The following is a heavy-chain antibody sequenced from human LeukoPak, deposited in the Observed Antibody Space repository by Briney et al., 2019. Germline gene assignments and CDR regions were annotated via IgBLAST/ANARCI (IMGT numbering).Heavy chain of an antibody. Sequence: SETLSLTCTVSGFSISSGYYWGWFRQPPGKGLEWIGSIYHSGSTYYNPSLKSRVTISVDTSKNQFSLKLSSVTAADTAVYYCARASGWSGGWFDPWGQGTLVTVSS. CDR1: GFSISSGYY. D-gene: IGHD6-19*01. J-gene: IGHJ5*02. CDR2: IYHSGST. V-gene: IGHV4-38-2*02. CDR3: ARASGWSGGWFDP.